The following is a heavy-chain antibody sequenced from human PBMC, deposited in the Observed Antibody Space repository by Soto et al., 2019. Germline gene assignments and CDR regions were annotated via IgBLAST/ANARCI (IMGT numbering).Heavy chain of an antibody. CDR3: AVHLGQNYYTMDV. J-gene: IGHJ6*02. Sequence: EVQLLESGGGWVQPGGSLRLSCAASGFTFNNFVMSWVRHIPGKGLHWVSGITGSGGRAYYADSVKGRFTISRDNSRNTLYLQMSRLGAEDTAMYHCAVHLGQNYYTMDVWGQGTTVTVSS. CDR2: ITGSGGRA. CDR1: GFTFNNFV. V-gene: IGHV3-23*01.